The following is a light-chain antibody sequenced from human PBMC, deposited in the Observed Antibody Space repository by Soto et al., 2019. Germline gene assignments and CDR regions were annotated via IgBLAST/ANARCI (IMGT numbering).Light chain of an antibody. V-gene: IGKV3D-15*01. J-gene: IGKJ4*01. CDR2: GAS. CDR3: QQYNNWPNT. CDR1: QSVSTN. Sequence: EIVLTQSPATLSVSPGERATLSCRASQSVSTNLAWYQQKAGQAPRLLIYGASTRATGIPARFSGRGSGTEFSLTISSLQSEDFAVYYCQQYNNWPNTFGGGTKVEIK.